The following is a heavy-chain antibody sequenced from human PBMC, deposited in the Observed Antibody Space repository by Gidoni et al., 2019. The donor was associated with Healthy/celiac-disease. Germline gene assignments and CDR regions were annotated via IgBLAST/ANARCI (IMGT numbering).Heavy chain of an antibody. Sequence: EVQLVESGGGLVQPVGSLRLSCAASGFTFSSYSMNWVRQAPGKGLEWVSYISSSSSTIYYADSVKGRFTISRDNAKNALYLQMNSLRDEETAVYYCARDLLWFGELPLYYYGMDVWGQGTTVTVSS. J-gene: IGHJ6*02. V-gene: IGHV3-48*02. D-gene: IGHD3-10*01. CDR1: GFTFSSYS. CDR3: ARDLLWFGELPLYYYGMDV. CDR2: ISSSSSTI.